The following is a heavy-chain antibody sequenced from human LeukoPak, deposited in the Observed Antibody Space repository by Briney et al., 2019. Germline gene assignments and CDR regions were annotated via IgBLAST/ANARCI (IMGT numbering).Heavy chain of an antibody. J-gene: IGHJ2*01. CDR1: GGSISRHY. CDR2: TYYSGST. CDR3: ARGGSGWDWYFDL. Sequence: PSETLSLTCTVSGGSISRHYLSWIGQPPRKGLEGIGHTYYSGSTNYNPSLKSRVTISIDTSKNLFSLKLSSVTAADTAVYSCARGGSGWDWYFDLWGRGTLVTVSS. V-gene: IGHV4-59*11. D-gene: IGHD6-19*01.